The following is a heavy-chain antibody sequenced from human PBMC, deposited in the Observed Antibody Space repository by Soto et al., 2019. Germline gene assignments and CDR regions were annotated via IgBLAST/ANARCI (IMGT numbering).Heavy chain of an antibody. CDR3: ATGQYYYDSSGYYYS. D-gene: IGHD3-22*01. CDR2: ISSSSSYT. V-gene: IGHV3-11*05. J-gene: IGHJ4*02. Sequence: QVQLVESGGGLVKPGGSLRLSCAASGFTFSDYYMSWIRQAPGKGLEWVSYISSSSSYTNYTDSVKGRFTISRDNAKNSLYLQMNSLRAEDTAVYYCATGQYYYDSSGYYYSWGQGTLVTVSS. CDR1: GFTFSDYY.